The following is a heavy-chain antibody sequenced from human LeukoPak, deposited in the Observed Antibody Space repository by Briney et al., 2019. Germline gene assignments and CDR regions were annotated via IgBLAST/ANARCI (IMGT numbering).Heavy chain of an antibody. Sequence: KPGGSLRLSCAVSGFTFSTFGMNWVRQAPGKGLEWVSSISGSSTFIYYAGSVKGRFTISRDNAKNSLYLQMNSLRAEDTAVYYCARGISERYYFDYWGQGTLVTVSS. CDR2: ISGSSTFI. J-gene: IGHJ4*02. CDR1: GFTFSTFG. CDR3: ARGISERYYFDY. V-gene: IGHV3-21*01. D-gene: IGHD2-15*01.